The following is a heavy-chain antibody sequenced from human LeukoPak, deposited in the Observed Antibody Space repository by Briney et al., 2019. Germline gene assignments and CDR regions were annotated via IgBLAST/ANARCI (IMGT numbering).Heavy chain of an antibody. Sequence: PGGSLRLSCAASGFTFSSYAMSWVRQAPGKGLEWVSAISGSGASTYYTDSVKGRFAISRDNSKNTLYLQMNSLRAEDTAVYHCARRAGAYSHPYDYWGQGTLVTVSS. CDR1: GFTFSSYA. J-gene: IGHJ4*02. V-gene: IGHV3-23*01. CDR3: ARRAGAYSHPYDY. D-gene: IGHD4/OR15-4a*01. CDR2: ISGSGAST.